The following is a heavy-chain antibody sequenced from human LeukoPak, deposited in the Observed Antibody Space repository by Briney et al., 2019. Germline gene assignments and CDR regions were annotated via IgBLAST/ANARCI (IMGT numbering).Heavy chain of an antibody. Sequence: GGSLRLSCVTSGFSFSNAWMGWVREAPGKGLEWIGRIKSKVDDGTTDSSASVKGRFTISRDDSKNTLYLQMNSLKTEDTAVYHCVTYRFPSRPVAGLFDYWGQGTLVTVSS. CDR2: IKSKVDDGTT. CDR3: VTYRFPSRPVAGLFDY. CDR1: GFSFSNAW. D-gene: IGHD6-19*01. V-gene: IGHV3-15*01. J-gene: IGHJ4*02.